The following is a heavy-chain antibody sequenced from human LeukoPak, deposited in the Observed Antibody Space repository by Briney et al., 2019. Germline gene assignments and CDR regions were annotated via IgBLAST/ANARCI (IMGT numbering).Heavy chain of an antibody. CDR3: ARDSIVGATLDY. CDR2: IYSGGST. CDR1: GFTVSSNY. J-gene: IGHJ4*02. D-gene: IGHD1-26*01. Sequence: PGGSLRLSCAASGFTVSSNYMSWVRQAPGKGLEWVSVIYSGGSTYYADSVKGRFTISRDNSKNTPYLQMNSLRAEDTAVYYCARDSIVGATLDYWGQGTLVTVSS. V-gene: IGHV3-66*02.